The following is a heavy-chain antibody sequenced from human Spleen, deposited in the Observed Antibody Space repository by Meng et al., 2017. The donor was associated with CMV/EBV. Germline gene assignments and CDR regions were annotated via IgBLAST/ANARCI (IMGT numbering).Heavy chain of an antibody. CDR2: IYTNGNT. V-gene: IGHV3-53*01. CDR3: ARVGSSTSPRYYYYGMDV. J-gene: IGHJ6*02. CDR1: GFTVSTNY. Sequence: GESLKISCAASGFTVSTNYMSWVRQAPGKGLDWVSVIYTNGNTYYADSVKGRFTISRDNSKNTLYLQMNSLRAEDTAVYYCARVGSSTSPRYYYYGMDVWGQGTTVTVSS. D-gene: IGHD6-13*01.